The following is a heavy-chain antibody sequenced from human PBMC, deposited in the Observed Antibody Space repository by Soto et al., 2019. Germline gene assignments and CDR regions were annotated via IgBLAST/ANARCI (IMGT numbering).Heavy chain of an antibody. CDR3: AGAHGGRNV. D-gene: IGHD2-15*01. CDR2: IIPIFGTA. V-gene: IGHV1-69*12. CDR1: GGTFSSYA. Sequence: QVQLVQSGAEVKKPGSSVKVSCKASGGTFSSYAISWVRQAPGQGLEWMGGIIPIFGTANYAQKFQGRVTIPAAEPTSTAYMDLSSLRSEGAAVSDCAGAHGGRNVWGQGTTVTVSS. J-gene: IGHJ6*02.